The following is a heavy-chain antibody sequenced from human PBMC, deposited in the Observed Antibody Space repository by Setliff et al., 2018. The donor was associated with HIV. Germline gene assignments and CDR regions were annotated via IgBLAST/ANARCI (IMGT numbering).Heavy chain of an antibody. CDR3: ARDPPGYGDSNDY. Sequence: TLSLTCTVSGGSIRSDSYYWTWIRQPAGEGLEWIGRIYSSGNTNYNPSLESRVTISVDTSKNQFSLKLSSVTAADTAVYYCARDPPGYGDSNDYWGQGTLVTVSS. V-gene: IGHV4-61*02. D-gene: IGHD4-17*01. J-gene: IGHJ4*02. CDR2: IYSSGNT. CDR1: GGSIRSDSYY.